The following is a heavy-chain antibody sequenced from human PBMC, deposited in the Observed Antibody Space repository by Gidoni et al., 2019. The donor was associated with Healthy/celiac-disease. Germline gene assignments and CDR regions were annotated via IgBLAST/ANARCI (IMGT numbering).Heavy chain of an antibody. Sequence: EVQLVESGGGLVKPGGSLRLSCAASGFTFSSYSMNGVRQAPGKGLEWVSSISSSSSYIYYADSVKGRFTISRDNAKNSLYLQMNSLRAEDTAVYYCARAHCSGGSCYDYYYYGMDVWGQGTTVTVSS. D-gene: IGHD2-15*01. J-gene: IGHJ6*02. CDR2: ISSSSSYI. V-gene: IGHV3-21*01. CDR1: GFTFSSYS. CDR3: ARAHCSGGSCYDYYYYGMDV.